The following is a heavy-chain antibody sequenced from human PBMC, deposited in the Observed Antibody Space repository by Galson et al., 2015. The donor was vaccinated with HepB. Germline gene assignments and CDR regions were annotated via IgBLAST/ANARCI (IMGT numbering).Heavy chain of an antibody. D-gene: IGHD5-12*01. Sequence: SVKVSCKASGGTFSSYAISWVRQAPGQGLEWMGGIIPIFGTANYAQKFQGRVTITADESTSTAYMELSSLRSEDTAVYYCAGGNLQVATVQYFQHWGQGTLVTVSS. V-gene: IGHV1-69*13. CDR3: AGGNLQVATVQYFQH. CDR2: IIPIFGTA. J-gene: IGHJ1*01. CDR1: GGTFSSYA.